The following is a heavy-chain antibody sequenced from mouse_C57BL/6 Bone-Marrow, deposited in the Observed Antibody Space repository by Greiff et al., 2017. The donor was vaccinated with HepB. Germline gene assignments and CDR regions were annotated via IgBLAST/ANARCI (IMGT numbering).Heavy chain of an antibody. J-gene: IGHJ3*01. V-gene: IGHV1-15*01. Sequence: VKLQQSGAELVRPGASVTLSCKASGYTFTDYEMHWVKQTPVHGLEWIGAIDPETGGTAYNQKFKGKAILTADKSSSTAYMELRSLTSEDSAVYYCTRAYYYGSSYWFAYWGQGTLVTVSA. D-gene: IGHD1-1*01. CDR2: IDPETGGT. CDR1: GYTFTDYE. CDR3: TRAYYYGSSYWFAY.